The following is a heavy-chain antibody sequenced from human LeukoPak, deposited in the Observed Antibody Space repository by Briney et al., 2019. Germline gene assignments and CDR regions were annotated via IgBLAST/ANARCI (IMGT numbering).Heavy chain of an antibody. V-gene: IGHV3-30*04. Sequence: PGRSLRLSCAASGFTFSSYAMHWVRQAPGKGLEGVAVISYDGSNKYYADSVKGRFTISRDNSKNTLYLQMNSLRAEDTAVYYCARESGSYYSDYWGQGTLVTVSS. D-gene: IGHD1-26*01. CDR3: ARESGSYYSDY. J-gene: IGHJ4*02. CDR1: GFTFSSYA. CDR2: ISYDGSNK.